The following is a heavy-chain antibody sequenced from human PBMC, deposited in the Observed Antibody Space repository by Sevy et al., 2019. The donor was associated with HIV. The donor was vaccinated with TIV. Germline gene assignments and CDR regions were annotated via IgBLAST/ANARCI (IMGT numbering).Heavy chain of an antibody. Sequence: GGSLRLSCATFGFSFSDYTMGWVRQAPGKGLEWVGYISSDAHRGSIEYAASVRGRFTISRDDSRNIAYLQMNSLKTEDTAVYYCTGPFVSSTWYEYCHHWGQGTVVTVSS. D-gene: IGHD6-13*01. CDR1: GFSFSDYT. V-gene: IGHV3-49*04. CDR3: TGPFVSSTWYEYCHH. CDR2: ISSDAHRGSI. J-gene: IGHJ1*01.